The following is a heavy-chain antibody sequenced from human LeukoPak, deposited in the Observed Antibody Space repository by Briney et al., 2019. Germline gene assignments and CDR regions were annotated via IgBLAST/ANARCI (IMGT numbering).Heavy chain of an antibody. CDR1: GGSFSGYY. CDR2: INHSGST. V-gene: IGHV4-34*01. J-gene: IGHJ3*02. Sequence: SETLSLTCAVYGGSFSGYYRSWIRQPPGKGLEWIGEINHSGSTNYNPSLKSRVTISVDTSKNQFSLKLSSVTAADTAVYYCGFWSDAFDIWGQGTMVTVSS. D-gene: IGHD3-3*01. CDR3: GFWSDAFDI.